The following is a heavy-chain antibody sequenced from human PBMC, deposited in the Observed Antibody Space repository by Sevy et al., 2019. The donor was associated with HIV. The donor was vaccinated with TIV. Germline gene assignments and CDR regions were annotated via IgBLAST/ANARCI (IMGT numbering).Heavy chain of an antibody. CDR3: VRRGLVGAFDI. D-gene: IGHD3-10*01. Sequence: SETLSLTCTVSGGSISSDYWSWIRQPPGKGLEWIGYIHYSGSTNYNPSLKNRVTLSVDTSKNQFSLKLSSVTAADTAVYYCVRRGLVGAFDIWGQGKMVTVSS. CDR1: GGSISSDY. V-gene: IGHV4-59*01. CDR2: IHYSGST. J-gene: IGHJ3*02.